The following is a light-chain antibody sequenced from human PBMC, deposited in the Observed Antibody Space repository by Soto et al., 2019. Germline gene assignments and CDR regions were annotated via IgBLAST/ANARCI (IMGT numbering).Light chain of an antibody. CDR2: DAS. CDR1: QRVYSN. V-gene: IGKV3D-15*01. Sequence: EILMTQSPDTLSVSPGESATLSCRASQRVYSNLAWYQQRPGQAPRLLIYDASNRATGIPARFSGSGSGTDFTLTISSLEPEDFVVYHCQQYGDLPPTFGQGTKVDIK. CDR3: QQYGDLPPT. J-gene: IGKJ1*01.